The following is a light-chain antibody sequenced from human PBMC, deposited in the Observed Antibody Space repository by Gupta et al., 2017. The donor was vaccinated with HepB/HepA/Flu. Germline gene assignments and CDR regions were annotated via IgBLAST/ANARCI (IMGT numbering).Light chain of an antibody. CDR2: AAS. CDR3: QQLNSYPLT. Sequence: DIQLTQSPSFLSASVGDRVTITCRASQDISGYLGWYQQKPGKAPKLLIFAASTLQSGVASRFSGSGSGTEFTLTISSRQPEDFATYYCQQLNSYPLTFGGGTKVDIK. CDR1: QDISGY. J-gene: IGKJ4*01. V-gene: IGKV1-9*01.